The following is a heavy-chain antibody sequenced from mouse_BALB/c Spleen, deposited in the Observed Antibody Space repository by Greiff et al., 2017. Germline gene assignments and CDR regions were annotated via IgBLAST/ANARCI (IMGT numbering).Heavy chain of an antibody. J-gene: IGHJ3*01. Sequence: QVQLQQSGPSLVQPSQSLSITCTVSGFSLTSYGVHWVRQSPGKGLEWLGVIWRGGSTDYNAAFMSRLSITKDNSKSQVFFKMNSLQADDTAIYYCAKTDSSGYPTWFAYWGQGTLVTVSA. V-gene: IGHV2-5-1*01. CDR3: AKTDSSGYPTWFAY. CDR1: GFSLTSYG. D-gene: IGHD3-2*01. CDR2: IWRGGST.